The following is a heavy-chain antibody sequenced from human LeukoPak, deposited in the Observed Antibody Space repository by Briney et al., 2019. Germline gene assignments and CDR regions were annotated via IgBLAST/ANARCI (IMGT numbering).Heavy chain of an antibody. CDR1: GFTFSSYA. J-gene: IGHJ4*02. V-gene: IGHV3-23*01. D-gene: IGHD6-13*01. CDR3: LPLAAAGTVGY. Sequence: PGGSLRLSCAASGFTFSSYAMSWVRQAPGKGLDWVSGISGSGGSTNHADSVKGRFTISRDNSKNTLYLQMNSLRAEDTAVYYCLPLAAAGTVGYWGQGTLVTVSS. CDR2: ISGSGGST.